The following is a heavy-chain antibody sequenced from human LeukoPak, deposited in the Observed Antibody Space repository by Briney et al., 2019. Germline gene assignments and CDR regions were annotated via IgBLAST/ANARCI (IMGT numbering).Heavy chain of an antibody. CDR2: INPSGGGT. V-gene: IGHV1-46*01. CDR3: ARVPRGAVVPAAAPGLFDP. CDR1: GYTFTSYY. J-gene: IGHJ5*02. D-gene: IGHD2-2*01. Sequence: ASVKVSCKASGYTFTSYYMHWVRQAPGQGLEWMGIINPSGGGTSYAQKFQGRVTMTRDMSTSTVYMELSSLRSEDTAVYYCARVPRGAVVPAAAPGLFDPWGQGTLVTVSS.